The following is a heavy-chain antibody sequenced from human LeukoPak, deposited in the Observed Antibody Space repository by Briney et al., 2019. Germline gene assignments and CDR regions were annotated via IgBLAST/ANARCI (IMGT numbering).Heavy chain of an antibody. V-gene: IGHV3-20*04. J-gene: IGHJ4*02. CDR3: ARGCCTNGVCYLFDC. Sequence: GGSLRLSCAASGFTFGDYGMSWVRQAPGKGLGWVSGINWNGGSTGYADSVKGRSTISRDNAKNSLYLQMNSLRVEDTALYYCARGCCTNGVCYLFDCWGQGTLVTVSS. CDR1: GFTFGDYG. D-gene: IGHD2-8*01. CDR2: INWNGGST.